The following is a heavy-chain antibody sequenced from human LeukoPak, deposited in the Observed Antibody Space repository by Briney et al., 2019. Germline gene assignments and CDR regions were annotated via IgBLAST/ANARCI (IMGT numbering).Heavy chain of an antibody. Sequence: GASVKVSCKASGYTFINYGVTWVRQAPGQGLEWMGWISVYNGNTNYAQKLQGRVTMTTDTSTSTAYMELRSLGSDDTAVYYCARVWIAAPVESSHDYWGQGTLVTVSS. CDR2: ISVYNGNT. D-gene: IGHD6-13*01. CDR1: GYTFINYG. V-gene: IGHV1-18*01. J-gene: IGHJ4*02. CDR3: ARVWIAAPVESSHDY.